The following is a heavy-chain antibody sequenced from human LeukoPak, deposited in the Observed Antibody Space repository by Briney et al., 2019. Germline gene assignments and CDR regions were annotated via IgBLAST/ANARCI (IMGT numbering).Heavy chain of an antibody. CDR3: ARGSVESYDSSGYYGY. J-gene: IGHJ4*02. V-gene: IGHV1-69*13. D-gene: IGHD3-22*01. Sequence: ASVKVSCKASGGTFISYAISWVRQAPGQGLEWMGGIIPIFGTANYAQKFQGRVTITADESTSTAYMELSSLRSEDTAVYYCARGSVESYDSSGYYGYWGQGTLVTVSS. CDR2: IIPIFGTA. CDR1: GGTFISYA.